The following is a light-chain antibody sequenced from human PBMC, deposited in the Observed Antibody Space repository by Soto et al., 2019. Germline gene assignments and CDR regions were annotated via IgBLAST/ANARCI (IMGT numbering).Light chain of an antibody. CDR2: DAS. CDR1: QSVSSN. CDR3: QQYSAWWT. J-gene: IGKJ1*01. Sequence: EIVMTQYPATLSVSPGERATLSCRASQSVSSNLAWYQQKPGQAPRLLIYDASTRAPGIPARFSGSGSGTEFTLTNSSLQSEDFAVYYCQQYSAWWTFGQGTTVEIK. V-gene: IGKV3-15*01.